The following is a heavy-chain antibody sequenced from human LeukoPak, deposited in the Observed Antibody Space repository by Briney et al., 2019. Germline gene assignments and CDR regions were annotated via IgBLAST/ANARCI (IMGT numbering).Heavy chain of an antibody. D-gene: IGHD6-13*01. CDR3: GRTTAGSGNWFDP. J-gene: IGHJ5*02. CDR2: ITAGGDNT. CDR1: GFNFNNYA. Sequence: GGSLRLSCSASGFNFNNYAMNWVRLAPGKGLEWLATITAGGDNTYYTDAVRGRFTISRDNSKNTVNLEMNSLRVEDTAVYYCGRTTAGSGNWFDPWGQGTLVTVSP. V-gene: IGHV3-23*01.